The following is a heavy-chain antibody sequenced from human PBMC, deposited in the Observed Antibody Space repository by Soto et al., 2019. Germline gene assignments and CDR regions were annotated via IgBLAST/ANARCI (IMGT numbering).Heavy chain of an antibody. CDR2: IIPIFGTA. CDR3: ARDECCPGGYNYGLDY. D-gene: IGHD5-18*01. Sequence: ASVKVSCKASGGTFSSYAISWVRQAPGQGLEWMGGIIPIFGTANYAQKFQGRVTITADESTSTAYMELSSLRSEDTAVYYCARDECCPGGYNYGLDYWGQGTLVTVSS. J-gene: IGHJ4*02. CDR1: GGTFSSYA. V-gene: IGHV1-69*13.